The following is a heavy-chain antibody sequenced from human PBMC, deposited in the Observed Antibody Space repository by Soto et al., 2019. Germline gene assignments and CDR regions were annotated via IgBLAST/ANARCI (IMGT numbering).Heavy chain of an antibody. CDR2: IYPGDSDT. CDR3: ASALDYYDSSGYYSPYAFDI. V-gene: IGHV5-51*01. J-gene: IGHJ3*02. Sequence: GESLNISCKGSGYSFTSYWIGWVRQMPGKGLEWMGIIYPGDSDTRYSPSFQGQVTISADKSISTAYLQWSSLKASDTAMYYCASALDYYDSSGYYSPYAFDIWGQGTMVTVSS. CDR1: GYSFTSYW. D-gene: IGHD3-22*01.